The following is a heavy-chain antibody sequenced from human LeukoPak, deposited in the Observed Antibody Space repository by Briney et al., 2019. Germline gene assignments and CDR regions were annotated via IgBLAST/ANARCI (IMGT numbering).Heavy chain of an antibody. V-gene: IGHV3-23*01. CDR3: AKHIHYYYMDV. J-gene: IGHJ6*03. CDR2: ISGSGGST. Sequence: WIRQPPGKGLEWVSAISGSGGSTYYADSVKGRFTISRDNSKNTLYLQMNSLRTEDTAVYYCAKHIHYYYMDVWGKGTTVTVSS.